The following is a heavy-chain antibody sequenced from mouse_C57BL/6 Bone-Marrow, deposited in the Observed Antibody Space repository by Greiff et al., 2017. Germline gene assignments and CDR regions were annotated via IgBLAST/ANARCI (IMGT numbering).Heavy chain of an antibody. D-gene: IGHD1-1*01. V-gene: IGHV1-69*01. Sequence: QVQLQQPGAELVMPGASVKLSCKASGYTFTSYWMHWVKQRPGQGLEWIGEIDPSDSYTNYNQKFKGKSTLTVDKSSSTAYMQLSSLQSEDSAVYYCERWGITTDFAYWGQGTLVTVSA. J-gene: IGHJ3*01. CDR2: IDPSDSYT. CDR1: GYTFTSYW. CDR3: ERWGITTDFAY.